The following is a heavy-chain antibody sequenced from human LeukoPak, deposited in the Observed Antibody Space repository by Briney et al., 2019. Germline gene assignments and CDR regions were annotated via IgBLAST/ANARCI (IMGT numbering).Heavy chain of an antibody. CDR2: ISSSGSTI. CDR1: GFTFSSYE. Sequence: GGSLRLSCAASGFTFSSYEMNWVRQAPGKGLEWVSYISSSGSTIYYADSVRGRFTISRDNSKNTLYLQMNSLRAEDTAVYYCANGAALEYCSGGSCYSSKAGHWGQGTLVTVSS. D-gene: IGHD2-15*01. J-gene: IGHJ4*02. V-gene: IGHV3-48*03. CDR3: ANGAALEYCSGGSCYSSKAGH.